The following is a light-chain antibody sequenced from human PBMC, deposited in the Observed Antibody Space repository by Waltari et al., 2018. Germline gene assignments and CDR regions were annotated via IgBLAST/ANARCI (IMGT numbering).Light chain of an antibody. J-gene: IGKJ3*01. CDR3: QQLNSYPPVT. CDR1: PGVSSY. Sequence: IQLNQSPSSLSASVGDRVTITFRASPGVSSYLAWYQQKPGKAPKLLIYASSTLQSGVPSRFSGSGFGTEFTLTISSLQPEDFATYYCQQLNSYPPVTFGPGTRVEIK. CDR2: ASS. V-gene: IGKV1-9*01.